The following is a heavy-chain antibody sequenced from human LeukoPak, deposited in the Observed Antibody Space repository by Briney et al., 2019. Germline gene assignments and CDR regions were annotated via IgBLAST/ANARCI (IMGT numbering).Heavy chain of an antibody. CDR3: ARDLKTSGWYGDFDY. D-gene: IGHD6-19*01. V-gene: IGHV3-23*01. Sequence: PGGSLRLSCTASGFTFNSYTMSWVRQAPGRGMEWISAIVGRGDVTDHADSVKGRFTVSRDNSKNTVYLEMNSLRAEDTAVYYCARDLKTSGWYGDFDYWGQGTLVTVSS. CDR2: IVGRGDVT. J-gene: IGHJ4*02. CDR1: GFTFNSYT.